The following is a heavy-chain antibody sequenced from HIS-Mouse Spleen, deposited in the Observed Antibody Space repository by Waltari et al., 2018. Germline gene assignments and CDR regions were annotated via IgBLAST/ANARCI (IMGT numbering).Heavy chain of an antibody. J-gene: IGHJ2*01. CDR3: AREIPYSSSWYDWYFDL. V-gene: IGHV4-39*07. D-gene: IGHD6-13*01. CDR2: MYYGGST. CDR1: GGSISSSSYY. Sequence: QLQLQESGPGLVKPSETLSLTCTVPGGSISSSSYYLGWIRQRPGKGLEWIGRMYYGGSTYYNPSLKSRVTISVDTAKNQFSLKLSSVTAADTAVYYCAREIPYSSSWYDWYFDLWGRGTLVTVSS.